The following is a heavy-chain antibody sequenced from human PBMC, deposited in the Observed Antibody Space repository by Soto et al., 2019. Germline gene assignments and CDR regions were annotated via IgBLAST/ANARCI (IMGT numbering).Heavy chain of an antibody. CDR1: GFTFSSYW. CDR3: AREVVVVVAATEVNYYYSMDV. D-gene: IGHD2-15*01. V-gene: IGHV3-7*01. Sequence: EVQLVESGGGLVQPGGSLRLSCAASGFTFSSYWMSWVRQAPGKGLEWVANIKQDGSEKYYVDSVKGRFTISRDNAKNSLYLQMNSLRAEDTAVYYCAREVVVVVAATEVNYYYSMDVWGKGTTVTVSS. J-gene: IGHJ6*03. CDR2: IKQDGSEK.